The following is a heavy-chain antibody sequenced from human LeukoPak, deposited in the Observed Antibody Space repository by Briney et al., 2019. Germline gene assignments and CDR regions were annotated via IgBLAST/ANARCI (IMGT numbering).Heavy chain of an antibody. J-gene: IGHJ4*02. CDR2: ISGSGGST. CDR3: AKPVLKAAAASDY. Sequence: PGGSLRLSCAASGFTFSSYSMNWVRQAPGKGLEWVSAISGSGGSTYYADSVKGRFTISRDNSKNTLYLQMNSLRAEDTAVYYCAKPVLKAAAASDYWGQGTLVTVSS. CDR1: GFTFSSYS. D-gene: IGHD6-13*01. V-gene: IGHV3-23*01.